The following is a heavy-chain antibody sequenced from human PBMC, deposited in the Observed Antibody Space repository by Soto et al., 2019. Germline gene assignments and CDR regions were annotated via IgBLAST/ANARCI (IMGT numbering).Heavy chain of an antibody. V-gene: IGHV4-34*01. CDR1: GGSFSGYY. J-gene: IGHJ4*02. Sequence: QVQLQQWGAGLLKPSETLSLTCAVYGGSFSGYYWTWIRQPPGTGLEWIGEINHSGSTNYNPSLQGRVTIPVDTSENPFSRQPTSVTAADTSVYYCARDKITGLFDYWGQGTLVTASS. CDR2: INHSGST. CDR3: ARDKITGLFDY. D-gene: IGHD2-8*02.